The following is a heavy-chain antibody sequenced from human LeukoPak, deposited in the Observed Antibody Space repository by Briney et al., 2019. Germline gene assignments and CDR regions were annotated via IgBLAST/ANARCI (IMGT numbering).Heavy chain of an antibody. CDR3: SEQWVDFPADY. Sequence: PGGSLRLSCAASGFTFSSYTMSWVRQAPGRGLEWVSAISGSGGSTYYADSVKGRFTISRDNSKNTLYLQMNSLRAEDTAVYYCSEQWVDFPADYWGQGTLVTVSS. D-gene: IGHD6-19*01. V-gene: IGHV3-23*01. CDR1: GFTFSSYT. CDR2: ISGSGGST. J-gene: IGHJ4*03.